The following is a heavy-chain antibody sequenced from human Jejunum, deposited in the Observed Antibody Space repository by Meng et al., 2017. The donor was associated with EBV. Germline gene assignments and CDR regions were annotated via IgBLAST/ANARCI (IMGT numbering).Heavy chain of an antibody. J-gene: IGHJ4*02. CDR1: GYTFSNYW. V-gene: IGHV3-74*01. Sequence: VDAGESGGGLVQTGGSLRLSCVGSGYTFSNYWMHWVRQTPGKGLVWVSRINEDGTHTDYADSVKGRFTISRDNAKNTLTLQMNSLRVEDTAVYYCSRDLRGPFDYWGQGTLVTVSS. CDR2: INEDGTHT. CDR3: SRDLRGPFDY. D-gene: IGHD3-16*01.